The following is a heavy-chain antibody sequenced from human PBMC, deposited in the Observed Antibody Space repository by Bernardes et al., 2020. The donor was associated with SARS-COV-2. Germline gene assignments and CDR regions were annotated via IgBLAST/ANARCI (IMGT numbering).Heavy chain of an antibody. CDR3: ARLRRGLFYYYGMDV. D-gene: IGHD3-10*01. J-gene: IGHJ6*02. V-gene: IGHV4-59*01. Sequence: WETLSLTCTVSGGSISSYYWSWIRQPPGKGLEWIGYIYYSGSTNYNPSLKSRVTISVDTSKNQFSLKLSSVTAADTAVYYCARLRRGLFYYYGMDVWGQGTTVTVSS. CDR1: GGSISSYY. CDR2: IYYSGST.